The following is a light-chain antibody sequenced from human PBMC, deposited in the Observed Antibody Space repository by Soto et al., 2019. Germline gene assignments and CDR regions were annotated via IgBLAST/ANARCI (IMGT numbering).Light chain of an antibody. Sequence: QAVVTQPASVSGSPGQSITISCTGTSSDVGGYNYVSWYQQHPGKAPKLMIYEVINRPSGVSNRFSGSKSVNTASLTISGLQPEDEADYFCSSYTTINTLVFGGGTKLTVL. CDR2: EVI. V-gene: IGLV2-14*01. J-gene: IGLJ2*01. CDR1: SSDVGGYNY. CDR3: SSYTTINTLV.